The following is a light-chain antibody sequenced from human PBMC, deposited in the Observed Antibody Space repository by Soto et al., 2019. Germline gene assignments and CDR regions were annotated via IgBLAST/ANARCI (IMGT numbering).Light chain of an antibody. J-gene: IGLJ1*01. Sequence: LTQPASVSGSPGQSITISCTGTNSDVGGYNYVSWYQQHPGKAPKLLIYDVSSRPSGLSNRFSGSKSGNTASLIISGLQAEDEADYYCCSYAGSYTHVFGTGTKVTVL. V-gene: IGLV2-14*03. CDR1: NSDVGGYNY. CDR3: CSYAGSYTHV. CDR2: DVS.